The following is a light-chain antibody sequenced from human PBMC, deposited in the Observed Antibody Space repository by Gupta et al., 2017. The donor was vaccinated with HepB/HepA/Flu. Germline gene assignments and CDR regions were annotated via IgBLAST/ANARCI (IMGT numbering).Light chain of an antibody. V-gene: IGLV2-11*01. Sequence: QSALTQPRSVSGSPGQSVTISCTGTSSDIGDYDHVSWYQYYPGKAPKLMLFGVNKRPSGVPYRFSGSKSGNTASLTVSGLQAEDEADYYCSSYAGRYTWVFGGGTKVTVL. J-gene: IGLJ3*02. CDR1: SSDIGDYDH. CDR3: SSYAGRYTWV. CDR2: GVN.